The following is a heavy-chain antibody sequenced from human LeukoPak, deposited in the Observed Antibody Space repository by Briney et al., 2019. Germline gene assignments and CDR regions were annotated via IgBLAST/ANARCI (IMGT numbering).Heavy chain of an antibody. CDR2: MKEDGSEI. Sequence: GGSLRLSCAASGFSFSSWSMSWVRQAPGKRLEWVANMKEDGSEIYYVDSVQSRFTISRDNAKSSVYLQMNSLRGEDTAVYYCARENWGRFDYWGQGTLVTVSS. CDR3: ARENWGRFDY. CDR1: GFSFSSWS. J-gene: IGHJ4*02. V-gene: IGHV3-7*01. D-gene: IGHD7-27*01.